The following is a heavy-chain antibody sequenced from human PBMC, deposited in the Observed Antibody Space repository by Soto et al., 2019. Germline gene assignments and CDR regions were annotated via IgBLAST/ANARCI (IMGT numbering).Heavy chain of an antibody. D-gene: IGHD3-3*01. CDR1: GVTFSSYS. J-gene: IGHJ4*02. V-gene: IGHV3-48*01. CDR2: ISSSSSSI. Sequence: GGSLRLSCAASGVTFSSYSMNWVRQAPGKGLEWVSYISSSSSSIYYADSVKGRFTVSRDNAKNSLYLQMSSLRAGDTAVYYCARDPYDFWSGYFDSWGQGTLVTVSS. CDR3: ARDPYDFWSGYFDS.